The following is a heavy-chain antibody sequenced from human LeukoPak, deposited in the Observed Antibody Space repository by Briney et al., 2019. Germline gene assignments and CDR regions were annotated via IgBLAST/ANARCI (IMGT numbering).Heavy chain of an antibody. CDR1: GFNFVDYA. CDR2: ISWNSRSI. CDR3: ARGPPYGSRSGFFDY. J-gene: IGHJ4*02. V-gene: IGHV3-9*01. Sequence: GRFLRRSYATSGFNFVDYAMQLVRPAPGTVLDWVAVISWNSRSINYGDSVKGRFTISRDNAKNSLYLQMSSLRVEDTAVYYCARGPPYGSRSGFFDYWGQGTLVTVSA. D-gene: IGHD3-10*01.